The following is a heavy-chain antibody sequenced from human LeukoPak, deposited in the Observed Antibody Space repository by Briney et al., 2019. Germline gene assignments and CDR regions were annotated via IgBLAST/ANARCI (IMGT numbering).Heavy chain of an antibody. J-gene: IGHJ4*02. CDR1: GFTFSSYA. V-gene: IGHV3-23*01. CDR3: ARGGHDFNPFYW. D-gene: IGHD2-21*02. Sequence: GGSLGLSCAASGFTFSSYAMSWVRQAPWKGLEWVSSIKGGGGDPFYADSVKGRFTISRDNSQNTLFLQLNSLRAEDTAVYYCARGGHDFNPFYWWGQGTLVTVSS. CDR2: IKGGGGDP.